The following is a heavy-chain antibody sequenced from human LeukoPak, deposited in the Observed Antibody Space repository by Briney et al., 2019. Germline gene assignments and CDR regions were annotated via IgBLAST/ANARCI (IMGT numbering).Heavy chain of an antibody. J-gene: IGHJ5*02. CDR2: INPSGGST. D-gene: IGHD2-2*02. Sequence: GASVKVSCKASGYTFTSYYMHWVRQAPGQGLEWMGIINPSGGSTSYAQKFQGRVTMTRDTSTSTVYMELSSLRSEDTAVYYCATEGCSSTSCYRVWFDPWGQGTLVTVSS. CDR1: GYTFTSYY. CDR3: ATEGCSSTSCYRVWFDP. V-gene: IGHV1-46*01.